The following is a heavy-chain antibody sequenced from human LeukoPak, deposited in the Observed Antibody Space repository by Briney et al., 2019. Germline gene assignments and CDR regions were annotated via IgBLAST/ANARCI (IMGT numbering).Heavy chain of an antibody. D-gene: IGHD3-22*01. J-gene: IGHJ4*02. V-gene: IGHV1-2*02. CDR3: ARDRVRSGYPFDY. CDR1: GYTFTGYY. CDR2: INPNSGGT. Sequence: GASVKVSCKASGYTFTGYYMHWVRQAPGQGLEWMGWINPNSGGTNYARKFQGRVTMTRDTSISTAYMELSRLRSDDTAVYYCARDRVRSGYPFDYWGQGTLVTVSS.